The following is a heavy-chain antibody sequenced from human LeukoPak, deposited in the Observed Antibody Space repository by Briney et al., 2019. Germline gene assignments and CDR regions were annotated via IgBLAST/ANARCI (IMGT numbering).Heavy chain of an antibody. CDR1: GGSISSGGYY. CDR2: ISGSGGST. V-gene: IGHV3-23*01. CDR3: AKMNWNPYIDY. Sequence: PSETLSLTCTVSGGSISSGGYYWSWIRQHPGKGLEWVSAISGSGGSTYYADSVKGRFTISRDNSKNTLYLQMNSLRAEDTAVYYCAKMNWNPYIDYWGQGTLVTVSS. D-gene: IGHD1-1*01. J-gene: IGHJ4*02.